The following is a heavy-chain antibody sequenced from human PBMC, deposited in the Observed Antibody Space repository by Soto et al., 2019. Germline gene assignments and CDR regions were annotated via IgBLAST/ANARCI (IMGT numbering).Heavy chain of an antibody. CDR3: AKGPEYDILTGCDY. Sequence: EVQLLESGGGFVQPGESLRLSCVASGFTFSLSAMSWVRQAPGRGLEWVSSISGGGGSTEYTDSVKGRFTISRDNSKDTVHLQMNSLRDEDTAVYYCAKGPEYDILTGCDYWGQGALVTVSS. V-gene: IGHV3-23*01. J-gene: IGHJ4*02. D-gene: IGHD3-9*01. CDR1: GFTFSLSA. CDR2: ISGGGGST.